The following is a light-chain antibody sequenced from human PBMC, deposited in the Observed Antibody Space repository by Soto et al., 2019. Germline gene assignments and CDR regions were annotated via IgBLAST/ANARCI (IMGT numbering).Light chain of an antibody. CDR3: SSYAGSNNPV. J-gene: IGLJ2*01. CDR2: EVS. V-gene: IGLV2-8*01. CDR1: SSDVGGYNY. Sequence: QSVLTQPPSASGSPGQSVTISCTGTSSDVGGYNYVSWYQQHPGKAPKLVIYEVSKRPSGVPDRFSGSKSGNTASLTVSGLQAEDEADYYCSSYAGSNNPVFGGGTKLTVL.